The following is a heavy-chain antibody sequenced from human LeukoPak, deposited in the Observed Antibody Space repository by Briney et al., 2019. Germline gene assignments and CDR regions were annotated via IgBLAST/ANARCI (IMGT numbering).Heavy chain of an antibody. J-gene: IGHJ4*02. CDR2: ISGSGGRA. CDR3: AKSGFGSVETYFDY. V-gene: IGHV3-23*01. Sequence: TGGSLRLSCAASGFTFSNYGMTWVRQAPGKGLEWVSAISGSGGRAYYADSVKGRFTISRDNSKNTLYLQMNSLRAEDTAVYYCAKSGFGSVETYFDYWGQGTLVTVSS. CDR1: GFTFSNYG. D-gene: IGHD3-10*01.